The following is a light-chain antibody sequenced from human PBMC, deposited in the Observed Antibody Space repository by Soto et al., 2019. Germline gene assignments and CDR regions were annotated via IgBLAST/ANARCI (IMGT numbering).Light chain of an antibody. V-gene: IGLV1-51*01. J-gene: IGLJ2*01. CDR1: TSNIGNNY. Sequence: QSVLTQPPSVSAAPGQRVTISCSGSTSNIGNNYVSWYQQLPGTAPKLLIYDNFKRPSGIPGRFSGSKSGTSATLGITGLQTGDEADYYCGTWDGSLSAVVFGGGTKLTVL. CDR3: GTWDGSLSAVV. CDR2: DNF.